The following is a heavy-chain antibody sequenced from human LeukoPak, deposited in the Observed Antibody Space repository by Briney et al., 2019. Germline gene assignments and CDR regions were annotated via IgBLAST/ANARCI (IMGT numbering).Heavy chain of an antibody. Sequence: PSETLSLTCAVYGGSFSGYYWSWIRQPPGKGLEWIGEINHSGSTNYNPSLKSRVTISVDTSKNQFSLKLNSMTAADTAVYYCARAFVVFGELKYSWFDPWGQGTLVTVSS. CDR2: INHSGST. CDR3: ARAFVVFGELKYSWFDP. V-gene: IGHV4-34*01. J-gene: IGHJ5*02. D-gene: IGHD3-10*02. CDR1: GGSFSGYY.